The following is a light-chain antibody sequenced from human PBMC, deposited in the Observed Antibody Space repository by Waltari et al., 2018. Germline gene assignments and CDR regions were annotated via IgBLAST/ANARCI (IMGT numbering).Light chain of an antibody. Sequence: QSALTQPPSASGTPGQTVTIFYSGGNSNIGSNVVNWYQQVPGTAPQLLIYGYSYRPSGVPDRFSGSKSGTSAALAISGLQSDDEGDYYCATWDDRLTGVVFGGGTQVTVL. CDR2: GYS. J-gene: IGLJ2*01. CDR3: ATWDDRLTGVV. V-gene: IGLV1-44*01. CDR1: NSNIGSNV.